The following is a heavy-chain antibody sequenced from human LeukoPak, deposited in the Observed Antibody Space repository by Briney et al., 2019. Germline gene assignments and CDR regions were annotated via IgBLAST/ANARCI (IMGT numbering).Heavy chain of an antibody. Sequence: GGSLRLSCAASGFTFSGYAMSWVRQAPGRGLEWVSTISGSGDSTYYADSVKGRFTISRDNSKNTLYLQMNSLRPEDTAVYYCPKGCASTSCYTSEYWGQGTLVTVSS. D-gene: IGHD2-2*02. CDR3: PKGCASTSCYTSEY. J-gene: IGHJ4*02. V-gene: IGHV3-23*01. CDR1: GFTFSGYA. CDR2: ISGSGDST.